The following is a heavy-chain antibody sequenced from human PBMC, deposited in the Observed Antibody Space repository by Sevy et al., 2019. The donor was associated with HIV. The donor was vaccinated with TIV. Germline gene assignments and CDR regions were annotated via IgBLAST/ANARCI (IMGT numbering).Heavy chain of an antibody. V-gene: IGHV3-9*01. CDR2: ISWNSVNI. Sequence: GGSLRLSCAASGFTFDDYAMHWVRQAPGKGLEWVSGISWNSVNIGYGDSVRGRFTISRDNAKNSLYLQMNSLRVEDTALCYCAKAQYDCGVFSNAFDIWGQGTMVTVSS. CDR3: AKAQYDCGVFSNAFDI. D-gene: IGHD2-21*01. J-gene: IGHJ3*02. CDR1: GFTFDDYA.